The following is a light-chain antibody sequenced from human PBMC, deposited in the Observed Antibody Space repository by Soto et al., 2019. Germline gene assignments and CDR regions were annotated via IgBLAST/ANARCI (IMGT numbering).Light chain of an antibody. CDR2: GAS. Sequence: EIVLTQSPGTLSLSPGERATLSCRASQSVSNTYLAWYQHKPGQAPRLLIYGASDRATGIPDRFSGSGSVTDFTLTISSLVPEDFALYYCQQYGTSPVTFGQGTKLEIK. V-gene: IGKV3-20*01. J-gene: IGKJ2*01. CDR1: QSVSNTY. CDR3: QQYGTSPVT.